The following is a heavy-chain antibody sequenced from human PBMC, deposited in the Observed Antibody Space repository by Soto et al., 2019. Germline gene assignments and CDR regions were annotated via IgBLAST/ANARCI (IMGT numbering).Heavy chain of an antibody. Sequence: AGGSLRLSCAASGFTFSNAWMSWVRQAPGKGLEWVGRIKSKTDGGTTDYAAPVKGRFTISRDDSKNTLYLQMNSLKTEDTAVYYCTTCIAARPWGLEDYYYGMDVWGQGTTVTVSS. CDR2: IKSKTDGGTT. CDR3: TTCIAARPWGLEDYYYGMDV. J-gene: IGHJ6*02. V-gene: IGHV3-15*01. D-gene: IGHD6-6*01. CDR1: GFTFSNAW.